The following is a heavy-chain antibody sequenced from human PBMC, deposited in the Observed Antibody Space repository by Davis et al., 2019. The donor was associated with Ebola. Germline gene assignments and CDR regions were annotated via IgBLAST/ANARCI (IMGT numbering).Heavy chain of an antibody. Sequence: SVKVSCKASGGTFSSYTISWVRQAPGQGLEWMGRIIPILGIANYAQKLQGRVTMTTDTSTSTAYMELRSLRSDDTAVYYCARDWWFGEFRIDYWGQGTLVTVSS. J-gene: IGHJ4*02. V-gene: IGHV1-69*04. CDR3: ARDWWFGEFRIDY. CDR1: GGTFSSYT. D-gene: IGHD3-10*01. CDR2: IIPILGIA.